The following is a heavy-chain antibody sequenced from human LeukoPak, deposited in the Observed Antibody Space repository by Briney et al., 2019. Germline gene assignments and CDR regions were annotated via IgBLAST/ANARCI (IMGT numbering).Heavy chain of an antibody. Sequence: ASVKVSCKASGYTFTSYEINWVRQATGPGLECMGWMNPNRVNTGYAQKFQGRLTMTRNTSISTAYMELSSLRSEDTAVYYCAKDSREMATIRHHNVAFDIWGQGTMVTVSS. D-gene: IGHD5-24*01. J-gene: IGHJ3*02. CDR2: MNPNRVNT. CDR3: AKDSREMATIRHHNVAFDI. V-gene: IGHV1-8*01. CDR1: GYTFTSYE.